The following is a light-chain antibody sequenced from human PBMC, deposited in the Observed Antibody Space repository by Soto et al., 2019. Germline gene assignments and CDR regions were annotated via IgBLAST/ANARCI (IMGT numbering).Light chain of an antibody. Sequence: EIVLTQSPGTLSLSPGERVTLSCRASQSVSSSYLAWFQQKPGQAPRLLIYGASSRATGIPDRFTGSGSGTDFTLTISRLEPEDFAVYYCQQYGSSPLFTFGPGTKVDIK. J-gene: IGKJ3*01. CDR2: GAS. CDR1: QSVSSSY. V-gene: IGKV3-20*01. CDR3: QQYGSSPLFT.